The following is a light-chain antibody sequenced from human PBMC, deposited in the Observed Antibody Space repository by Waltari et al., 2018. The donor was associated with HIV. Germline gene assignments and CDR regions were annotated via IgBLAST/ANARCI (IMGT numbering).Light chain of an antibody. Sequence: QSALTQPPSASGSPGQSVNISYTGGDNNITDYKYVSWYQQHSDKPPKLIIFEVTKRPSGVPDRFSGSRSGNTASLFVSGLQPEDEATYFCSSFAGTNKLFGGGTKLTVL. V-gene: IGLV2-8*01. CDR1: DNNITDYKY. J-gene: IGLJ2*01. CDR2: EVT. CDR3: SSFAGTNKL.